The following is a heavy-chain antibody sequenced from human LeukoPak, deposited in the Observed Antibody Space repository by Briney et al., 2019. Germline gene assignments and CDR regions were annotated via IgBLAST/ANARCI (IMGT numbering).Heavy chain of an antibody. D-gene: IGHD3-22*01. J-gene: IGHJ6*02. CDR1: GFTFSSYE. CDR2: ISSSGSTI. Sequence: GGSLRLSCAASGFTFSSYEMNWVRQAPGKGLEWVSYISSSGSTIYYADPVKGRFTISRDNAKNSLYLQMNSLRAEDAAVYYCARDDPHLLLPAYYYYGMDVWGQGTTVTVSS. CDR3: ARDDPHLLLPAYYYYGMDV. V-gene: IGHV3-48*03.